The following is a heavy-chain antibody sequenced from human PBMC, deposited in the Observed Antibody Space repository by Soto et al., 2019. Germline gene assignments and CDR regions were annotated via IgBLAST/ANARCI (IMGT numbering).Heavy chain of an antibody. D-gene: IGHD1-26*01. J-gene: IGHJ4*01. Sequence: GVSLRLSCAASGFTFSSYALSWDRQSPGNTLEWASGLSGCTTRTFYSCPVKGRCTTSTDKSKNTLYLQRNSLRAEHTAIQYSAKGHYSGNKLYFDY. CDR3: AKGHYSGNKLYFDY. CDR1: GFTFSSYA. CDR2: LSGCTTRT. V-gene: IGHV3-23*01.